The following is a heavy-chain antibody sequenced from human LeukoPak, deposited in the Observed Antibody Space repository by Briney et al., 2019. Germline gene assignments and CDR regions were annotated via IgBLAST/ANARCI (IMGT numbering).Heavy chain of an antibody. J-gene: IGHJ4*02. Sequence: GGSLRLSCAASGFTFSNYWMNWVRQATGKGLEWVSAIGTAGDTYYPGSVKGRFTISRENAKNSLYLQMNSLRAGDTAVYYCARGRVGAAEYYFDYWGQGTLVTVSS. CDR2: IGTAGDT. V-gene: IGHV3-13*01. CDR3: ARGRVGAAEYYFDY. D-gene: IGHD3-16*01. CDR1: GFTFSNYW.